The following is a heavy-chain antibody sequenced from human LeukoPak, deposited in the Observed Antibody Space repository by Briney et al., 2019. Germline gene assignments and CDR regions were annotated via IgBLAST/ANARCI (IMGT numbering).Heavy chain of an antibody. D-gene: IGHD2-21*01. CDR2: IYSGGST. J-gene: IGHJ3*02. CDR1: GFTVSSNY. CDR3: ARGNDRIVVGGLIDI. V-gene: IGHV3-66*01. Sequence: GGSLRLSCAASGFTVSSNYMSWVRQAPGKGLEWVSVIYSGGSTYYADSVKGRFTISRDNSKNTLYLQMNSLRAEDTAVYYCARGNDRIVVGGLIDIWGQGTMVTVSS.